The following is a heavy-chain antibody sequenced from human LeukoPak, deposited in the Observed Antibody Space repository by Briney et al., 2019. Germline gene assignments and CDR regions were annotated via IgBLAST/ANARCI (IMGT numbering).Heavy chain of an antibody. J-gene: IGHJ4*02. CDR1: GFTFSDYY. CDR2: ISGGGDCT. CDR3: ARDGADPKCSGDTCYYSLFDY. V-gene: IGHV3-11*06. Sequence: GGSLRLSCAASGFTFSDYYMTWIRQAPGKGLEWVSYISGGGDCTKYADSVKGRFSISRDNAKNSLYLQMNSLRAEDTAVYHCARDGADPKCSGDTCYYSLFDYWGQRTLDTVSS. D-gene: IGHD2-15*01.